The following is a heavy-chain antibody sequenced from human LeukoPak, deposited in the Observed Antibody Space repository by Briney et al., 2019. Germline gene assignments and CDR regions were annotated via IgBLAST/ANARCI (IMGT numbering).Heavy chain of an antibody. J-gene: IGHJ6*02. CDR3: ARDGIASRSYYYYGMDV. V-gene: IGHV1-69*04. Sequence: ASVKVSCKASGGTFSSYTISWVRQAPGQGLEWMGRIIPILGIANYAQKFQGRVTITADKSTSIAYMELSSLRSEDTAVYYCARDGIASRSYYYYGMDVWGQGTTVTVSS. CDR2: IIPILGIA. D-gene: IGHD6-13*01. CDR1: GGTFSSYT.